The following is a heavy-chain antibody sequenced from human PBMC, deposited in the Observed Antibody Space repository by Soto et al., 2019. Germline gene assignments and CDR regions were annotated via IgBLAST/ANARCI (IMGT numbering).Heavy chain of an antibody. V-gene: IGHV3-48*03. D-gene: IGHD3-10*01. CDR1: GFTFSSYE. CDR2: ISSSGSTI. Sequence: QPGGSLRLSCAASGFTFSSYEMNWVRQAPGKGLEWVSYISSSGSTIYYADSVKGRFTISRDNAKNSLYLQMNSLRAEDTAVYYCALEVRGWGDYYYGMDVWGQGTTVTVSS. J-gene: IGHJ6*02. CDR3: ALEVRGWGDYYYGMDV.